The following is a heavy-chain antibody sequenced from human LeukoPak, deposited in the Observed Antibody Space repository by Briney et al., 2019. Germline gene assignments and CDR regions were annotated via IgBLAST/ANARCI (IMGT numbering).Heavy chain of an antibody. J-gene: IGHJ5*02. V-gene: IGHV1-8*01. CDR3: ARKNYGSNRWFDP. CDR1: RYTFTSYD. CDR2: MNPNSGNT. Sequence: GASVKVSCKASRYTFTSYDINWVRQATGQGLEWMGWMNPNSGNTGYAQKFQGRVTMTMNTSISTAYMELSSLRSEDTAVYYCARKNYGSNRWFDPWGQGTLVTVSS. D-gene: IGHD4/OR15-4a*01.